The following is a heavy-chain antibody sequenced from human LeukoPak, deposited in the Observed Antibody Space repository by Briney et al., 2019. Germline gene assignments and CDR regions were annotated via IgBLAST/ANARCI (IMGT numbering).Heavy chain of an antibody. D-gene: IGHD2-15*01. J-gene: IGHJ4*02. CDR1: GGTFSSYA. CDR2: IIPILGIA. Sequence: APVKVSCKASGGTFSSYAISWVRQAPGQGLEWMGRIIPILGIANYAQKFQGRVTITAHKPTSTAYMELSSLRPEDTAVYYCASESNCSGGSCRKYYFDYWGQGTLVTVSS. V-gene: IGHV1-69*04. CDR3: ASESNCSGGSCRKYYFDY.